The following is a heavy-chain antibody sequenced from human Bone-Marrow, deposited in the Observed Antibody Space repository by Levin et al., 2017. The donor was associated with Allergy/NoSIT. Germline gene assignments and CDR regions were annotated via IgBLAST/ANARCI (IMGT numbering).Heavy chain of an antibody. Sequence: EASVKVSCKASGVTLSDYGINWVRQAPGQGLEWMGGIISNYGSSNYAGKFQGRVTLTADESTNTAYMELSDLTFEDTAVYYCARNGGMNFYDSSAYGQYWGQGTLVTVSS. CDR3: ARNGGMNFYDSSAYGQY. CDR1: GVTLSDYG. CDR2: IISNYGSS. D-gene: IGHD3-22*01. J-gene: IGHJ4*02. V-gene: IGHV1-69*13.